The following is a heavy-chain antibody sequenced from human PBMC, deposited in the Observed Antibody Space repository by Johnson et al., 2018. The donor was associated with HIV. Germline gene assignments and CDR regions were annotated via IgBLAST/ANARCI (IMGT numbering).Heavy chain of an antibody. J-gene: IGHJ3*02. D-gene: IGHD3-10*01. CDR3: AKDYWGGARGVMGLDAFDI. CDR2: IYSGGST. Sequence: VQLVESGGGVVQPGGSLRLSCAASGFTVSSNYMSWVRQAPGKGLAWVSVIYSGGSTYYADSVQGRFTISRDNSKNTLYLQMNSLRAEDTAVYYCAKDYWGGARGVMGLDAFDIWGQGTMVTVSS. V-gene: IGHV3-53*01. CDR1: GFTVSSNY.